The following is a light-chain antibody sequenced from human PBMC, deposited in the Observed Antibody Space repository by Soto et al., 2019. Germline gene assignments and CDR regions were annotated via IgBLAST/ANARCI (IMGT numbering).Light chain of an antibody. V-gene: IGLV2-23*02. CDR1: SSDVGSYNL. Sequence: QSALTQPASVSGSPGQSITISCTGTSSDVGSYNLVSWYQQHPGKAPKLMIYEVSKRPSGVSNRFSGSKSGNTASLTISGPQAEDEADYYCCSYAGSSTYVFGTGPMVTVL. CDR2: EVS. CDR3: CSYAGSSTYV. J-gene: IGLJ1*01.